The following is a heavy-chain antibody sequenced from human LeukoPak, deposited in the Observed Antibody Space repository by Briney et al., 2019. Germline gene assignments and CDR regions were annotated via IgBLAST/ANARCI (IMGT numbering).Heavy chain of an antibody. Sequence: GGSLRLSCAASGFTFSRNSMNWVRQAPGKGLEWVSSISSSSSYIYYADSVKGRFTISRDNAKNTLYLQMNSLRAEDTAVYYCARDHYGGSSDYWGQGTLVTVSS. D-gene: IGHD4-23*01. CDR1: GFTFSRNS. J-gene: IGHJ4*02. CDR3: ARDHYGGSSDY. V-gene: IGHV3-21*01. CDR2: ISSSSSYI.